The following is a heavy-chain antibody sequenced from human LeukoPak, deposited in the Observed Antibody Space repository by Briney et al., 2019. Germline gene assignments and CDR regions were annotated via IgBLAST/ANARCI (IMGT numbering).Heavy chain of an antibody. CDR2: IYHSGST. D-gene: IGHD6-13*01. CDR1: GFTFSDYY. V-gene: IGHV4-30-2*01. Sequence: LRLSCAASGFTFSDYYMSWIRQPPGKGLEWIGYIYHSGSTYYNPSLKSRVTISVDRSKNQFSLKLSSVTAADTAVYYCARLVAATGNFDYWGQGTLVTVSS. J-gene: IGHJ4*02. CDR3: ARLVAATGNFDY.